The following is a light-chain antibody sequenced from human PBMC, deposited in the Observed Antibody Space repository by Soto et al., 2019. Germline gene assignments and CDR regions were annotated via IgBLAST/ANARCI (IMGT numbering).Light chain of an antibody. CDR2: DVS. J-gene: IGLJ1*01. CDR1: SSDVGGYNY. CDR3: SSDTSSSPLYV. V-gene: IGLV2-14*03. Sequence: QSVLTQPASVSGSPGQSLTISCTGTSSDVGGYNYVSWYQQQPGKAPKLMIYDVSNRPSGASNRFSGSKSGNSASLTISGRQAEDESDYYCSSDTSSSPLYVFGTGTKVTVL.